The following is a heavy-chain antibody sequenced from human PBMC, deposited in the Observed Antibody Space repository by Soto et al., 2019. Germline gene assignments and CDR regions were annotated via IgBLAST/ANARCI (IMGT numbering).Heavy chain of an antibody. CDR2: IFYLGSS. CDR3: ARHALALRKNNWFDP. D-gene: IGHD3-3*02. CDR1: GDSIIRSDFY. V-gene: IGHV4-39*01. Sequence: SETLSLTCTVSGDSIIRSDFYWGWVRQPPGKGLEWIGSIFYLGSSYYNPSLKSRVTMSVDTSKNQFSLRLRSVTAADTALYSCARHALALRKNNWFDPWGQGIMVTVSS. J-gene: IGHJ5*02.